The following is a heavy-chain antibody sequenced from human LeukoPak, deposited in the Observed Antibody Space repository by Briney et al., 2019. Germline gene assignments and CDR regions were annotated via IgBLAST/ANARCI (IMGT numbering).Heavy chain of an antibody. J-gene: IGHJ4*02. Sequence: GGSLRLSCSASGFTFGDYAMSWFRQAPGEGLEWVGFVRSEAYGGTTESAASVKGRFTISRDDSKSIAYLQMNSLQTEDTAVYYCARGAYKGDPLDYWGQGTLVTVSS. D-gene: IGHD1-14*01. CDR2: VRSEAYGGTT. V-gene: IGHV3-49*03. CDR1: GFTFGDYA. CDR3: ARGAYKGDPLDY.